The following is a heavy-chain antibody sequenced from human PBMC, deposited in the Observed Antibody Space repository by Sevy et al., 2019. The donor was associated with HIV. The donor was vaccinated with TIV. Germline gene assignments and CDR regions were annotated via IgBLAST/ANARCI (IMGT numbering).Heavy chain of an antibody. Sequence: GESLKISCAASGFTFSSYWMSWVRQAPGKGLEWVANIKQDGSEKYYVDSVKGRFTISSDNAKNSLYLQMNSLRAEDTAIYYCARVPSSGYYRPFDCWGQGTLVTVSS. CDR3: ARVPSSGYYRPFDC. CDR2: IKQDGSEK. D-gene: IGHD3-22*01. V-gene: IGHV3-7*01. CDR1: GFTFSSYW. J-gene: IGHJ4*02.